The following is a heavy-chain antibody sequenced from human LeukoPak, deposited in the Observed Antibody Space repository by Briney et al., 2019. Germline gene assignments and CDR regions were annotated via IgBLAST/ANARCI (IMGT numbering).Heavy chain of an antibody. J-gene: IGHJ4*02. CDR1: GYTFITYG. D-gene: IGHD1-7*01. Sequence: ASVKVSCKASGYTFITYGITWVRQAPGQGLEWMGWISADDGNPKYAQKVQGRVTLITDTSASTAYMELRGLRYDDTAVYYCARVRKNWNYVSYFDYWGQGTLVTVSS. CDR2: ISADDGNP. V-gene: IGHV1-18*01. CDR3: ARVRKNWNYVSYFDY.